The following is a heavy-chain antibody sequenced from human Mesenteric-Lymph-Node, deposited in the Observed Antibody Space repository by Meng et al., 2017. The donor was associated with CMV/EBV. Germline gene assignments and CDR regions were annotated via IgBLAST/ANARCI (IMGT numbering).Heavy chain of an antibody. CDR3: ARDRQPFCGGDCAPDY. CDR1: GFTFSSYS. D-gene: IGHD2-21*01. CDR2: ISSSSSYI. Sequence: GESLKISCAASGFTFSSYSMNWVRQAPGKGLEWVSSISSSSSYIYYADSVKGRFTISRDNAKNSLYLQMNSLRAEDTAVYYCARDRQPFCGGDCAPDYWGQGTLVTVSS. V-gene: IGHV3-21*01. J-gene: IGHJ4*02.